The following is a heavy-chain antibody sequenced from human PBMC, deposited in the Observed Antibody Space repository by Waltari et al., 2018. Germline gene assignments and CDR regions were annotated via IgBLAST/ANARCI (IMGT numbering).Heavy chain of an antibody. Sequence: QVQLQQWGAGLLKPSETLSLTCAVYGGSFSGYYWSWIRQPPGKGLEWIGEINHSGSTNYNPSLKSRVTRSVDTSKNQFSLKLSSVTAADTAVYYCARGYGDGGGYFQHWGQGTLVTVSS. J-gene: IGHJ1*01. CDR3: ARGYGDGGGYFQH. V-gene: IGHV4-34*01. CDR2: INHSGST. CDR1: GGSFSGYY. D-gene: IGHD4-17*01.